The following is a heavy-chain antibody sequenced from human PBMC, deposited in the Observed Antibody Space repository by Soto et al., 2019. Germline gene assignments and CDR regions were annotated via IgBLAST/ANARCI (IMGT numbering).Heavy chain of an antibody. D-gene: IGHD6-19*01. CDR1: GGSFSGYY. V-gene: IGHV4-34*01. Sequence: SETLSLTCAVYGGSFSGYYWSWIRQPPGKGLEWIGEINHSGSTNYNPSLKSRVTISVDTSKNQFSLKLSSVTAADTAVYYCARALTGSGWSSWGQGTLVTVSS. CDR3: ARALTGSGWSS. CDR2: INHSGST. J-gene: IGHJ5*02.